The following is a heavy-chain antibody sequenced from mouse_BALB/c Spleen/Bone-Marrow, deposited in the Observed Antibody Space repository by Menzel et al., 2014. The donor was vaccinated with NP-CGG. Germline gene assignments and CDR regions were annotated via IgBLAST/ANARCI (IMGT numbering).Heavy chain of an antibody. CDR1: GYSFTDYI. D-gene: IGHD2-10*01. CDR3: ARGPFYGNYFDV. V-gene: IGHV1-39*01. Sequence: VQLQQPGPELVKPGASVKISCKASGYSFTDYIMLWVKQSHGKSLEWIGNINPYYGSTSYNLKFKGKATLTVDKSSSTAYMQLNSLTSEDSAVYYCARGPFYGNYFDVWGARTTVTVSS. CDR2: INPYYGST. J-gene: IGHJ1*01.